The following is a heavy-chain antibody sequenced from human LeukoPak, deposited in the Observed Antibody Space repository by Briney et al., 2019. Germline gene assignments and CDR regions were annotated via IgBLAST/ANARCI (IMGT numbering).Heavy chain of an antibody. Sequence: GESLKISCQGSGYSFTTYWIAWVRQMPRKGLEWMGIIYPGDSDTRYSPSFQGQVTISADKSISTAYLQWSSLKASDTAMYYCARPFASGTAVGFNIWGQGTMVTVSS. J-gene: IGHJ3*02. V-gene: IGHV5-51*01. CDR3: ARPFASGTAVGFNI. CDR1: GYSFTTYW. CDR2: IYPGDSDT. D-gene: IGHD3-10*01.